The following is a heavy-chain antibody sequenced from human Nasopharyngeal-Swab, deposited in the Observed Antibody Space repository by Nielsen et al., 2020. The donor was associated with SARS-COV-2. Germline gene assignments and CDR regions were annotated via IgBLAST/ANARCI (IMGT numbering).Heavy chain of an antibody. Sequence: GESLKISCAASGFTFSSYWMSWVRQAPGKELEWVANIKQDGSEKYYVDSVKGRFTISRDNAKNSLYLQMNSLRAEDTAVFYCARVGYNWNSGYFQHWGQGTLVTVSS. CDR3: ARVGYNWNSGYFQH. CDR1: GFTFSSYW. CDR2: IKQDGSEK. J-gene: IGHJ1*01. V-gene: IGHV3-7*03. D-gene: IGHD1-7*01.